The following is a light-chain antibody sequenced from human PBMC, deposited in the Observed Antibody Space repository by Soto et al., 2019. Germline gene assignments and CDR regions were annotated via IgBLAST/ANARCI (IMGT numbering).Light chain of an antibody. CDR3: QQFNHSPLT. J-gene: IGKJ4*01. CDR1: QSLRNNY. V-gene: IGKV3-20*01. CDR2: SAS. Sequence: EIVLTQSPGTLSLSPGERATLSCRASQSLRNNYLAWYQQKPGQTPRLLNHSASSRATGIPDRFSGSGSGTDFTLTISRLEPEDFAVYYCQQFNHSPLTFGGGTKVEIK.